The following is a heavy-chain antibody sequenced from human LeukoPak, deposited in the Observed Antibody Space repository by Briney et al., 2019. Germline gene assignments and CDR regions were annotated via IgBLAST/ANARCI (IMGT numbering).Heavy chain of an antibody. D-gene: IGHD5-18*01. CDR3: AREVGGDTATVFDY. CDR1: GYTFSSYD. J-gene: IGHJ4*02. Sequence: ASVNVSCKASGYTFSSYDINWVRQATGQGLEWMGWMNPNSGNTGYAQKFQGRVTITRNTSISTAYMELSSLRSEDTAVYYCAREVGGDTATVFDYWGQGTLVTVSS. V-gene: IGHV1-8*03. CDR2: MNPNSGNT.